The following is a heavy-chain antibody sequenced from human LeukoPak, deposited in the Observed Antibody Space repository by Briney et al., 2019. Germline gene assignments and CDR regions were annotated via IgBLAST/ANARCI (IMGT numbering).Heavy chain of an antibody. J-gene: IGHJ4*02. V-gene: IGHV3-23*01. D-gene: IGHD1-26*01. Sequence: GGSLRLSCAASGFAFSSFAMSWVRQAPGKGLEWVSSISGSGGSTYYADSVKGRFTISRDCSKNTLYVQMNSLRAEDTAVYYCAKGVGTNKGGYYFDYWGQGTPVTVSS. CDR2: ISGSGGST. CDR1: GFAFSSFA. CDR3: AKGVGTNKGGYYFDY.